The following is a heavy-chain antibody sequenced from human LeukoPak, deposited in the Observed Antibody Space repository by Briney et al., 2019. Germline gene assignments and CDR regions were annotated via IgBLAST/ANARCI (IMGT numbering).Heavy chain of an antibody. Sequence: GGSLRLSCAASGFAFSTYAMTWVRQAPEKGLQWVSTISTSGRATYYADSVEGRFTISRDNAKNSLYLQMDSLRAEDTAVYYCARDGFNYDNSGPYYGMDVWGQGTTVTVSS. D-gene: IGHD3-9*01. CDR3: ARDGFNYDNSGPYYGMDV. V-gene: IGHV3-23*01. CDR2: ISTSGRAT. J-gene: IGHJ6*02. CDR1: GFAFSTYA.